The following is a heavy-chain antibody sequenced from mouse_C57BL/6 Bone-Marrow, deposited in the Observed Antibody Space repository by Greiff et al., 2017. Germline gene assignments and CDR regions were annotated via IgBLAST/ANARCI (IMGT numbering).Heavy chain of an antibody. CDR2: IYPGSGST. V-gene: IGHV1-55*01. Sequence: QVQLQQPGAELAKPGASVKMSCKASGYTFTSYWITWVKQRPGQGLEWIGDIYPGSGSTNYNEKFKSKATLTVDTSSSTAYMQLSSLTSEDSAVYYCSGRNYYGSSRPFDYWGQGTTLTVSS. CDR1: GYTFTSYW. J-gene: IGHJ2*01. D-gene: IGHD1-1*01. CDR3: SGRNYYGSSRPFDY.